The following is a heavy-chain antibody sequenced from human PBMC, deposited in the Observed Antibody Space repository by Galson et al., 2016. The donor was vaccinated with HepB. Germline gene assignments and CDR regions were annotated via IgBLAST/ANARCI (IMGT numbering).Heavy chain of an antibody. Sequence: SVKVSCKASGYSFTNYYLHWVRQAPGQGLEWMGILNPSNSNTRYADEFQDRVTMTIDTSTTTFYMELSSLRSEDTAVYYCAREFGDCSSLTCSRQCLDNGGQGTLIAGSS. CDR3: AREFGDCSSLTCSRQCLDN. CDR2: LNPSNSNT. D-gene: IGHD3-10*01. V-gene: IGHV1-46*01. CDR1: GYSFTNYY. J-gene: IGHJ4*02.